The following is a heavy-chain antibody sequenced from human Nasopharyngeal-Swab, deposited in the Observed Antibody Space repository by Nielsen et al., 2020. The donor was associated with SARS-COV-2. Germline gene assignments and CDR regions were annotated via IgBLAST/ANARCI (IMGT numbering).Heavy chain of an antibody. CDR3: ARDPSTITMVRGVIPHGAFDI. J-gene: IGHJ3*02. D-gene: IGHD3-10*01. Sequence: SETLSLTCTVSGGSISSSSYYWGWIRQPPGKGLEWIGSIYYSGSIYYNPSLKSRVTISVDTSKNQFSLKLSSVTAADTAVYYCARDPSTITMVRGVIPHGAFDIWGQGTMVIVSS. CDR2: IYYSGSI. CDR1: GGSISSSSYY. V-gene: IGHV4-39*07.